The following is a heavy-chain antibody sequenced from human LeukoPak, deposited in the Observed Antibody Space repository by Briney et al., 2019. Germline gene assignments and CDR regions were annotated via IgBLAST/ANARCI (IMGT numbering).Heavy chain of an antibody. CDR2: IYSGGST. D-gene: IGHD4-23*01. V-gene: IGHV3-53*01. CDR1: GFTVSSNY. Sequence: GGSLRLSCAASGFTVSSNYMSWVRQAPGKGLEWVSVIYSGGSTYYADSVKGRFTISRDNSKNTLYLQMNSLRAEDTAVYYCARDVVYGGNKNFDYWGQGTLVTVSS. J-gene: IGHJ4*02. CDR3: ARDVVYGGNKNFDY.